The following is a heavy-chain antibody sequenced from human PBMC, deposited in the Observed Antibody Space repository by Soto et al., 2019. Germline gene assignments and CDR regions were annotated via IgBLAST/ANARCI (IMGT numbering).Heavy chain of an antibody. V-gene: IGHV3-33*01. CDR2: IWYDGSNK. Sequence: SLRLSCAASGFPFSSYGMHWVRQAPGKGLDWVAVIWYDGSNKDYADSVKGRFTISRDNPKNTLYLQMNSLRADDTAVYYCASSINWGQGTLVTVSS. CDR3: ASSIN. J-gene: IGHJ4*02. CDR1: GFPFSSYG.